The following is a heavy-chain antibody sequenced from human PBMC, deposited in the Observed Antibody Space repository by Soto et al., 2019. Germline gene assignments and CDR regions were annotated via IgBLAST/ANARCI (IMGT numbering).Heavy chain of an antibody. CDR1: GGSISSGGYY. V-gene: IGHV4-31*03. CDR3: ARQRRIPTLSYYYGMDV. D-gene: IGHD4-17*01. CDR2: IYYSGST. Sequence: SETLSLTCTVSGGSISSGGYYWSWIRQHPGKGLEWIGYIYYSGSTYYNPSLKSRVTISVDTSKNQFSLKLSSVTAADTAVYYCARQRRIPTLSYYYGMDVWGQGTTVTVSS. J-gene: IGHJ6*02.